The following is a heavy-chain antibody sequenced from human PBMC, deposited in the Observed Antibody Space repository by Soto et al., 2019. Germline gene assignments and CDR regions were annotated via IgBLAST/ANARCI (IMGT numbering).Heavy chain of an antibody. CDR1: GGSISSSNW. D-gene: IGHD3-10*01. CDR2: IYHSGST. J-gene: IGHJ5*02. V-gene: IGHV4-4*02. CDR3: ARDMRGDYYGSGSNNWFDP. Sequence: PSETLSLTCAVSGGSISSSNWWSWVRQPPGKGLEWIGEIYHSGSTNYNPSLKSRVTISVDKSKNQFSLKLSSVTAADTAVYYCARDMRGDYYGSGSNNWFDPWGQGTLVTVS.